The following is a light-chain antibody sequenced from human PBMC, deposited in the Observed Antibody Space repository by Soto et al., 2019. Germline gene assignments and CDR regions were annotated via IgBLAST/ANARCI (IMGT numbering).Light chain of an antibody. CDR3: CSYAGSSTLV. V-gene: IGLV2-23*01. CDR1: SSDVGSYNL. Sequence: QSALTQPASVSGSPGQSNTISCTGTSSDVGSYNLVSWYQQHPCKAPKLMIYEGSKRPSGVSNRFSGSKSGNTASLTISGLHAEYEADYYCCSYAGSSTLVFGGGTKLTVL. CDR2: EGS. J-gene: IGLJ2*01.